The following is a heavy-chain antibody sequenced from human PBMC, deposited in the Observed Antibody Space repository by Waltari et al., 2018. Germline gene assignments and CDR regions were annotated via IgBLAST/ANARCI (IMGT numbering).Heavy chain of an antibody. CDR2: FGPEEGET. V-gene: IGHV1-24*01. Sequence: QVQLVQSGTEVKKTGASVKVSCQVSGYPLKELSIHWVRQAPGKGLEWMGGFGPEEGETIYAQKLQGRVTLTEDTSTAYMELRSLTSEDTGIYYCISGREGQWTPTPFAYWGQGTLVTVSS. J-gene: IGHJ4*02. CDR1: GYPLKELS. D-gene: IGHD1-26*01. CDR3: ISGREGQWTPTPFAY.